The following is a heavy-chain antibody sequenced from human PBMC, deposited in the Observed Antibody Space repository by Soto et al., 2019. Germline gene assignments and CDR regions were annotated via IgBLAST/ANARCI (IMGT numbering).Heavy chain of an antibody. Sequence: ASVKVSCKASGSTFTSYAMHWVRQAPGQRLEWMGWINAGNGNTKYSQKFQGRVTITRDTSASTAYMELSSLRSEDTAVYYCARGGGWYVWFDPWGQGTLVTVSS. CDR1: GSTFTSYA. CDR2: INAGNGNT. D-gene: IGHD6-19*01. V-gene: IGHV1-3*01. J-gene: IGHJ5*02. CDR3: ARGGGWYVWFDP.